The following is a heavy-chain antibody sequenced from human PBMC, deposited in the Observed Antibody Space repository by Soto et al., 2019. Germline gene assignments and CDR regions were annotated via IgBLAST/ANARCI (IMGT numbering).Heavy chain of an antibody. CDR1: GFTFGDYA. J-gene: IGHJ3*02. Sequence: PGGSLRLSCTASGFTFGDYAMSWVRQAPGKGLEWVGFIRSKAYGGTTEYAASGKGRFTISRDDSKSIAYLQMNSLKTEDTAVYYCTRVYDSSGYYYDGVAFDIWGQGTMVTVSS. CDR3: TRVYDSSGYYYDGVAFDI. D-gene: IGHD3-22*01. V-gene: IGHV3-49*04. CDR2: IRSKAYGGTT.